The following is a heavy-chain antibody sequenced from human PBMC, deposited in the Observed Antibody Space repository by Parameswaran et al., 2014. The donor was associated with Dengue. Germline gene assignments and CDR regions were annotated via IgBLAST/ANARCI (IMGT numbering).Heavy chain of an antibody. CDR2: IYASGST. J-gene: IGHJ3*01. D-gene: IGHD3-10*01. Sequence: RWIRQPPGKGLEWIGHIYASGSTNYRTSLKSRVTISVDTSNNHFSLKLTSVTAADTAMYYCARHLWFGYLDDAFDVWGQGTMVTVSS. V-gene: IGHV4-4*08. CDR3: ARHLWFGYLDDAFDV.